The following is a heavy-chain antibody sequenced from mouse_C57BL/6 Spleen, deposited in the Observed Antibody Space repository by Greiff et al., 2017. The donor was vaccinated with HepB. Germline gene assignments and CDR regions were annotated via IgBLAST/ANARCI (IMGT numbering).Heavy chain of an antibody. D-gene: IGHD2-4*01. CDR2: INPNYGTT. CDR1: GYSFTDYN. V-gene: IGHV1-39*01. Sequence: EVQVVESGPELVKPGASVKISCKASGYSFTDYNMNWVKQSNGKSLEWIGVINPNYGTTSYNQKFKGKATLTVDQSSSTAYMQLNSLTSEDSAVYYCAREKNDYAEGYWYFDVWGTGTTVTVSS. J-gene: IGHJ1*03. CDR3: AREKNDYAEGYWYFDV.